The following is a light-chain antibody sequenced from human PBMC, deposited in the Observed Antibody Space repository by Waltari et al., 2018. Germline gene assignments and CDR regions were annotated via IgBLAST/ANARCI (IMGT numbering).Light chain of an antibody. CDR3: QHYVALPVT. CDR2: GAS. CDR1: QSVGRT. J-gene: IGKJ1*01. Sequence: EIVLTQSPGTLSLSPGDRATLSCRASQSVGRTLAWYQQKPGQAPSLVIYGASIRATGIPDRFSGSGSGTDFSLTISRLEPEDFEVYYCQHYVALPVTFGQGTKVEIK. V-gene: IGKV3-20*01.